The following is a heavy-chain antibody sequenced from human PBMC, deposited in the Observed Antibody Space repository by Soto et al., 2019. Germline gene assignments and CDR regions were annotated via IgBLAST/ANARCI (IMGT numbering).Heavy chain of an antibody. CDR2: IIPIFGTA. CDR3: ARTLWFGELSLGYYYYYGMDV. Sequence: ASVKVSCKASGGTFSSYAISWVRQAPGQGLEWMGGIIPIFGTANYAQKFQGRVTITADESTSTAYMELSSLRSEDTAVYYCARTLWFGELSLGYYYYYGMDVWGQGTTVTVSS. D-gene: IGHD3-10*01. V-gene: IGHV1-69*13. CDR1: GGTFSSYA. J-gene: IGHJ6*02.